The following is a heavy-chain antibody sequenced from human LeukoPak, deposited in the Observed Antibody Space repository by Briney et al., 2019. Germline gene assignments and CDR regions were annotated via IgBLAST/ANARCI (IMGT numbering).Heavy chain of an antibody. Sequence: SETLSLTCTVSGGSISGYYWSWIRQPAGKGLEWIGRIYTSGSTNYNPSLKSRVTMSVDTSKNRFSLKLTSVTAADTAVYYCAREGNIIRFLNDWGQGTLVTVSS. CDR3: AREGNIIRFLND. J-gene: IGHJ4*02. CDR2: IYTSGST. V-gene: IGHV4-4*07. CDR1: GGSISGYY. D-gene: IGHD3-3*01.